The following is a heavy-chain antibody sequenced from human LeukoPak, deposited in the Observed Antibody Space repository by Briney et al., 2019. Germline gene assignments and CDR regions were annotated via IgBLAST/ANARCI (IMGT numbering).Heavy chain of an antibody. Sequence: SVKVSCKASGGTFSSYAISWVRQAPGQGLEWMGGIIPIFGTANYAQKFQGRVTITADESTSTAYMEPSSLRSEDTAVYYCAGRGYYDSIWFLDHAFDIWGQGTMVTVSS. CDR3: AGRGYYDSIWFLDHAFDI. V-gene: IGHV1-69*13. CDR1: GGTFSSYA. CDR2: IIPIFGTA. J-gene: IGHJ3*02. D-gene: IGHD3-22*01.